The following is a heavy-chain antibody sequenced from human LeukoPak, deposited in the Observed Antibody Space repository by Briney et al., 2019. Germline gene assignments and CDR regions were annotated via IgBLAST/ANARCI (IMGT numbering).Heavy chain of an antibody. D-gene: IGHD6-19*01. CDR3: AKAPIAVAGADY. J-gene: IGHJ4*02. Sequence: PGGSLRLSCAASGFTFDDYAMHWVRQAPGKGLEWVSGISWNSGSIGYADSVKGRFTISRDNSKNTLYLQMNSLRAEDTAVYYCAKAPIAVAGADYWGQGTLVTVSS. CDR2: ISWNSGSI. V-gene: IGHV3-9*01. CDR1: GFTFDDYA.